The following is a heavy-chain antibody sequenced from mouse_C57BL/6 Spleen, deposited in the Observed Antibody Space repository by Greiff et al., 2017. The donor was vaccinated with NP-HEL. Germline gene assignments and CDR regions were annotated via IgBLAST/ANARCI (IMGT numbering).Heavy chain of an antibody. V-gene: IGHV1-9*01. CDR1: GYTFTGYW. CDR3: ASWGLLHPAWFAY. D-gene: IGHD2-3*01. J-gene: IGHJ3*01. Sequence: QVQLQQSGAELMKPGASVKLSCKATGYTFTGYWIEWVKQRPGHGLEWIGEILPGSGSTNYNEKFKGKATFTADTSSNTAYMQLSSLTTEDSAIYYCASWGLLHPAWFAYWGQGTLVTVSA. CDR2: ILPGSGST.